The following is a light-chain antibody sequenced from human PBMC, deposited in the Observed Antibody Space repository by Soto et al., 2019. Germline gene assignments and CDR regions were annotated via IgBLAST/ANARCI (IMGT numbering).Light chain of an antibody. CDR3: SSFVGAPVI. V-gene: IGLV2-8*01. J-gene: IGLJ2*01. Sequence: QSVLTQPPSASGSPGQSVTLPCAGTSTDVGEYNYVSWYQQHPGKVPKLIIFEVNKRPSGVPDRFSGSKSGDTASLTVSGLQAEDEADYYCSSFVGAPVIFGGGTQLTVL. CDR2: EVN. CDR1: STDVGEYNY.